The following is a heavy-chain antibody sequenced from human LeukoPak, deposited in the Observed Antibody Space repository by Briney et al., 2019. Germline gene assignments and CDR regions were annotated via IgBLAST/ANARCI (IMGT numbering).Heavy chain of an antibody. Sequence: PSETLSLTCAVYGGSFSGYYWSWIRQPPGKGLEWIGEINHSGSTNYNPSLKSRVTLSVDTSKNQFSLKLTSVTAADTPVYARGQPSVAADSVGIAWVRRGYLKYWGQGTLVTVSS. CDR2: INHSGST. J-gene: IGHJ4*02. D-gene: IGHD6-13*01. V-gene: IGHV4-34*01. CDR3: GQPSVAADSVGIAWVRRGYLKY. CDR1: GGSFSGYY.